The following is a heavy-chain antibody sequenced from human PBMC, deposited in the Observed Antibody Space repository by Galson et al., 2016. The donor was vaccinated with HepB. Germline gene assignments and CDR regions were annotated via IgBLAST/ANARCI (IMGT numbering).Heavy chain of an antibody. Sequence: SVKVSCKASGNTFSSYATHWVRQAPGQRLEWMGWINAGNFATKYSQKFQGRVTITRDTFASTAYVELHSLRSEDTAVYYCAHGTSGYYYQAFHIWGQGTMVTVSS. CDR1: GNTFSSYA. V-gene: IGHV1-3*01. D-gene: IGHD3-22*01. CDR2: INAGNFAT. CDR3: AHGTSGYYYQAFHI. J-gene: IGHJ3*02.